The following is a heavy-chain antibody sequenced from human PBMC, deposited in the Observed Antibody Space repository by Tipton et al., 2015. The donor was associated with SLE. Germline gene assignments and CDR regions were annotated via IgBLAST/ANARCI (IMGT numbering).Heavy chain of an antibody. V-gene: IGHV3-30*19. CDR1: GFTFSSYD. CDR2: ISYDGSNK. CDR3: APTRSYVVTGFDY. J-gene: IGHJ4*02. D-gene: IGHD2-2*01. Sequence: RSLRLSCAASGFTFSSYDMHWVRQAPGKGLEWVAVISYDGSNKYYADSVKGRFTISRDNSKNTLYLQMNSLRAEDTAVYYCAPTRSYVVTGFDYWGQGTLVTVSS.